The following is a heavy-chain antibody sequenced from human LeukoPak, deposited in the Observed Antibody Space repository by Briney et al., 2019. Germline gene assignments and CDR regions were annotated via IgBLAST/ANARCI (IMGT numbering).Heavy chain of an antibody. D-gene: IGHD6-13*01. J-gene: IGHJ4*02. CDR2: ISWNSGMI. Sequence: GRSLRLSCAASGFTFDDYAMHWVRQAPGKGLEWVSGISWNSGMIGYADSVKGRFTISRDNAKNSLYLQMNSLRAEDTAVYYCARDPGQSWAFDYWGQGTLVTVSS. CDR3: ARDPGQSWAFDY. CDR1: GFTFDDYA. V-gene: IGHV3-9*01.